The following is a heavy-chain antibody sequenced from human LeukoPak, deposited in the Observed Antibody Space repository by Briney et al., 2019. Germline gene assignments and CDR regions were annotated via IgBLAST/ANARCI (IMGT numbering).Heavy chain of an antibody. D-gene: IGHD4-17*01. CDR1: GFTFSSYG. J-gene: IGHJ4*02. CDR2: ISYDGSNK. CDR3: ARATTSFDY. Sequence: PGGSLRLSCAASGFTFSSYGMHWVRQAPGKGLEWVAVISYDGSNKYYADSVKGRFTISRDNSKNTLYLQMNSLRAEDTAVYYCARATTSFDYWGQGTLVTVPS. V-gene: IGHV3-30*03.